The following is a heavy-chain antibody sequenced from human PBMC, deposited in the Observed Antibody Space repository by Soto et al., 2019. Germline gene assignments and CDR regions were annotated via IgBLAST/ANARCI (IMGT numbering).Heavy chain of an antibody. CDR1: GFQLSSCA. Sequence: EVQLLESGGGLVQPGGSLKISCAASGFQLSSCAMSWVRQAPGKGLEWVSGINEGDGATNYLDSVRGRFTISRHNSKNTLYLEMNSLRVEDTAIYYCAKRQAPAGAYEHWGQGILVIVSS. CDR3: AKRQAPAGAYEH. V-gene: IGHV3-23*01. CDR2: INEGDGAT. J-gene: IGHJ1*01. D-gene: IGHD6-13*01.